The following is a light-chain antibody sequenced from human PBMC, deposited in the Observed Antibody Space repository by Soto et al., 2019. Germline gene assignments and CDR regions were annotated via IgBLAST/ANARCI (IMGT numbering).Light chain of an antibody. CDR1: QSVSSSY. CDR3: QQYGRSPGLT. V-gene: IGKV3-20*01. J-gene: IGKJ4*01. Sequence: EIVLTQSPGTLSLSPGERATLSCRASQSVSSSYLAWYQQKPGQAPRLLIYGASSRATGIPDRFSGSGSGTGFPLTISRLEPEDFAVYYCQQYGRSPGLTFGGGTKVEIK. CDR2: GAS.